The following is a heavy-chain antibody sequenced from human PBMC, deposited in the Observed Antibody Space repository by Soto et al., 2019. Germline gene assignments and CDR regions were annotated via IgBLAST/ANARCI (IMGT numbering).Heavy chain of an antibody. Sequence: QVQLVESWVGVVQPGRSLRLSCAASGFTFRSYAMHWVRQAPGKGLECVAVISYDGSNTYYADSVKGRFTISRDTSKNTLYLQMRSLRVEDTAVYYCARAAGYGDYELDYWGQGTLVTVSS. V-gene: IGHV3-30-3*01. CDR3: ARAAGYGDYELDY. J-gene: IGHJ4*02. CDR2: ISYDGSNT. D-gene: IGHD4-17*01. CDR1: GFTFRSYA.